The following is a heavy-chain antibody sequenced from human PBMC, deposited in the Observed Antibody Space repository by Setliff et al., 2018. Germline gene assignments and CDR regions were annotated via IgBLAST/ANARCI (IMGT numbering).Heavy chain of an antibody. CDR3: ARRVGSVGIQLPDY. CDR1: GYSFTSYD. CDR2: MNPNSGNT. J-gene: IGHJ4*02. V-gene: IGHV1-8*02. Sequence: ASVKVSCKASGYSFTSYDINWVRQATGQGLEWMGWMNPNSGNTGYAQKFQGRVTMTRNTSISTAYMELSSLRSEDTAVYYCARRVGSVGIQLPDYWGQGTLVTVSS. D-gene: IGHD5-18*01.